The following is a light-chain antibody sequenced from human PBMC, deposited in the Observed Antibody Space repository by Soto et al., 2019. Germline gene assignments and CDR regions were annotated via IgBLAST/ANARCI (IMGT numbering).Light chain of an antibody. CDR3: QQYNSYPYT. V-gene: IGKV1-5*01. CDR1: QSISTW. CDR2: DAS. Sequence: DIQMTHSPSTVSASVGDGVTITCRASQSISTWLAWYQQKPGKAPKLLIYDASTLESGVPSGFSGSGSGTEFTLTTSSLQPDDFATYYCQQYNSYPYTFGHGTKREIK. J-gene: IGKJ2*01.